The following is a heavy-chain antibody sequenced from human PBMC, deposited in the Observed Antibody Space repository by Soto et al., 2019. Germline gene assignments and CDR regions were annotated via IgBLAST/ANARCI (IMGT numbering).Heavy chain of an antibody. D-gene: IGHD3-22*01. Sequence: QVQLVQSGAEVKKRGSSVKVSCKASGGTFSSYAISWVRQAPGQGLEWMGGISPIFGTANYAQKFQGRVTITEDESTSTAYMGLSSLRSEDTAVYYCARAVTYYYDSSGYDAFDIWGQGTLVTVSS. CDR1: GGTFSSYA. J-gene: IGHJ3*02. V-gene: IGHV1-69*12. CDR2: ISPIFGTA. CDR3: ARAVTYYYDSSGYDAFDI.